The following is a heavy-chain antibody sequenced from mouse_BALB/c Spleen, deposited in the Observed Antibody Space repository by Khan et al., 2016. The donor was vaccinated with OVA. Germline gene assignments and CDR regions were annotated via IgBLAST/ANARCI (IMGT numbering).Heavy chain of an antibody. Sequence: EVELVESGGDLVRPGGSLKLSCAASGFTFSAYGMSWVRQSPDTRLEWVATINSDGYYTYYPDSLKGRFIISRDNAKNTLYLQMTSLKSEYKAMYYGDSHLSGSFAYWGQGTLVTVSA. CDR1: GFTFSAYG. D-gene: IGHD1-3*01. CDR2: INSDGYYT. J-gene: IGHJ3*01. CDR3: DSHLSGSFAY. V-gene: IGHV5-6*01.